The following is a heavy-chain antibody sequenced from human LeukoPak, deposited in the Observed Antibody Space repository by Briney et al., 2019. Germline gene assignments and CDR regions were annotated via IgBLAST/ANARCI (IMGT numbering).Heavy chain of an antibody. CDR2: IYTSGST. CDR3: ARESAGCSSTSCYHRFDY. CDR1: GGSISSYY. D-gene: IGHD2-2*01. J-gene: IGHJ4*02. V-gene: IGHV4-4*07. Sequence: PSETLSLTCTVSGGSISSYYWSWIRQPAGKGLEWIGRIYTSGSTNYNPSLKSRVTMSVDTSKNQFSLKLSSVTAADTAVYYCARESAGCSSTSCYHRFDYWGQGTLVTVSS.